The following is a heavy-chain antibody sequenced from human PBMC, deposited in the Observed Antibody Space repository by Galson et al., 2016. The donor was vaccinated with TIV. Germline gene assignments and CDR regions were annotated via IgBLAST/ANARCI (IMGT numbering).Heavy chain of an antibody. J-gene: IGHJ4*02. CDR1: GYTFTGYY. Sequence: SVKVSCKASGYTFTGYYIHWVRQAPGQGLEWMGWINPNSGNTNHAQKFQGRVTMTRDTSISTAYMELSSLRSEDTAVYYCARSGDYGDYWGQGTLVTVSS. CDR3: ARSGDYGDY. CDR2: INPNSGNT. V-gene: IGHV1-2*02. D-gene: IGHD4-17*01.